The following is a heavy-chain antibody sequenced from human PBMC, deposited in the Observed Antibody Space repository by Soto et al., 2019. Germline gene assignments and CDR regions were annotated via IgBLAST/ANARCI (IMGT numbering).Heavy chain of an antibody. V-gene: IGHV3-30*18. D-gene: IGHD3-22*01. J-gene: IGHJ6*02. CDR3: AKDQRGSSDGMDV. Sequence: QMRLVESGGGVVQPGRSLRLSCLVSGFTLGYYGTHWVRQAPGKGLEWVAHLSYDGVYTAYADSVEGRFTISSDSVKTTLFLQMDSLTRDDTAVHYCAKDQRGSSDGMDVWGQGTKVTVSS. CDR2: LSYDGVYT. CDR1: GFTLGYYG.